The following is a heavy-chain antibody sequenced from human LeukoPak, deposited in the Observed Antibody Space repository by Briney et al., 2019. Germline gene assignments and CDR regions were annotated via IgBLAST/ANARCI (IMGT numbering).Heavy chain of an antibody. CDR3: ARQSGTMVTTRFDY. CDR1: GFTFSSYW. J-gene: IGHJ4*01. Sequence: GGSLRLSCAASGFTFSSYWMNWVRQAPGKGLEWVSYISSSSRTIYYADSVKGRFTISRDNAKNSLYLQMNSLRAEDTAIYYCARQSGTMVTTRFDYWGQGTLVTVSS. D-gene: IGHD4-17*01. CDR2: ISSSSRTI. V-gene: IGHV3-48*01.